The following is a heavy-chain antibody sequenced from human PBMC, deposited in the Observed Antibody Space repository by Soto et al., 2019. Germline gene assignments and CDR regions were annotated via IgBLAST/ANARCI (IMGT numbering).Heavy chain of an antibody. Sequence: QVQLVESGGGVVQPGRSLRLSCAASGFTFSSYAMHWVRQAPGKGLEWVAVISYDGSNKYYADSVKGRFTISRDNSKNTLYLQMNSLRAEDTAVYYCASMVAVAALDYWGQGTLVTVSS. D-gene: IGHD6-19*01. J-gene: IGHJ4*02. CDR2: ISYDGSNK. V-gene: IGHV3-30-3*01. CDR1: GFTFSSYA. CDR3: ASMVAVAALDY.